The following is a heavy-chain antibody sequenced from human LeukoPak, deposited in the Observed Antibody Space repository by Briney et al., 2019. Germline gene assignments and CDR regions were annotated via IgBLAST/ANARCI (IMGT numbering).Heavy chain of an antibody. CDR1: GFTFSSYV. J-gene: IGHJ4*02. Sequence: PGRSLRLSCAASGFTFSSYVMHWVRQAPGKGLEWVAVIAYDGSNTNYADSVKGRFTISRDNSKNTLYLQMNSLRAEDTAVYYCARDLTKSSGRVGGYWGQGTLVTVSS. V-gene: IGHV3-30*04. D-gene: IGHD4-23*01. CDR3: ARDLTKSSGRVGGY. CDR2: IAYDGSNT.